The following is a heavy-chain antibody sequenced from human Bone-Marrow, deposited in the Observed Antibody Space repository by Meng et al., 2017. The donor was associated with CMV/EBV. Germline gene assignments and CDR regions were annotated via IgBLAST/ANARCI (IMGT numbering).Heavy chain of an antibody. D-gene: IGHD2-2*01. V-gene: IGHV1-18*01. CDR3: ARVEVYCSSTSCSDAFDI. CDR2: ISAYNGNT. J-gene: IGHJ3*02. CDR1: GGTFSSYG. Sequence: ASVKVSCKASGGTFSSYGISWVRQAPGQGLEWMGWISAYNGNTNYAQKLQGRVTMTTDTSTSTAYMELRSLRSDDTAVYYCARVEVYCSSTSCSDAFDICGQGTMVTVSS.